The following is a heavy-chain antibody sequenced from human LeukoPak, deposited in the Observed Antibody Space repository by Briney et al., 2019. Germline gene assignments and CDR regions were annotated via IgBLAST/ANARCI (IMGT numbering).Heavy chain of an antibody. CDR1: GFTVDSNY. J-gene: IGHJ4*02. Sequence: GGSLRLSCAASGFTVDSNYLSWVRQAPRKGREWVSTIYTGGNTYYAASVKGRFTISRDFSKNTVFLHMNSLRAEDTAMYYCARGDDSGYYDYFDYWGQGALVTVSS. V-gene: IGHV3-53*01. CDR2: IYTGGNT. CDR3: ARGDDSGYYDYFDY. D-gene: IGHD3-22*01.